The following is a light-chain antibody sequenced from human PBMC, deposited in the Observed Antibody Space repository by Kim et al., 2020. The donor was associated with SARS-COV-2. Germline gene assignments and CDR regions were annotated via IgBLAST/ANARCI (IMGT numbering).Light chain of an antibody. CDR2: KAS. V-gene: IGKV1-5*03. Sequence: DIQMTQSPSTLSASVGDRVTITCRASETINSWLAWYQQKPGKAPKLLIYKASSLQSGVPSRFSGSGFGTEFTLTISTLQPDDFATYYCQQYGSYSGYSFGQGTKLEI. CDR1: ETINSW. CDR3: QQYGSYSGYS. J-gene: IGKJ2*03.